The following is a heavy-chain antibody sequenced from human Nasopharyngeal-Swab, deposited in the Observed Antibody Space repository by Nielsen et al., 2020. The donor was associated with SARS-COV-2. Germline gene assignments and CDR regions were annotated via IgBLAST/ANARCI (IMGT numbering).Heavy chain of an antibody. J-gene: IGHJ4*02. CDR1: GFTFSSYA. V-gene: IGHV3-23*01. CDR2: ISRTYST. CDR3: AKGTGMTYRAIDY. Sequence: GESLKISCVASGFTFSSYAMNWVRQAPGKGLEWVSAISRTYSTYYADSVRGRFTVSRDNSNNTLYLQMSSLRAEDTAVYYCAKGTGMTYRAIDYWGQGTLVTASS. D-gene: IGHD1-14*01.